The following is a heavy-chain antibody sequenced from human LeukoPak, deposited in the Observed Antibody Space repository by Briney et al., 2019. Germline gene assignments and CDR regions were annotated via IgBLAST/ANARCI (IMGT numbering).Heavy chain of an antibody. J-gene: IGHJ1*01. V-gene: IGHV3-20*04. D-gene: IGHD3-22*01. CDR3: ARDNDGYDSSGYHRYFQH. Sequence: PGGSLRLSCAASGFTFDDYGMSWVRQAPGKGLEWVSGINWNGGSTGYADSVKGRFTISRDNAKNSLYLQMNSLRAEDTALYYCARDNDGYDSSGYHRYFQHWGQGTLVTVSS. CDR1: GFTFDDYG. CDR2: INWNGGST.